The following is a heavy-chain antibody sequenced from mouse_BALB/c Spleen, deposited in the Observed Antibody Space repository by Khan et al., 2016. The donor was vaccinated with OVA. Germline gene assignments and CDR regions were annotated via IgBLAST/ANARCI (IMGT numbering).Heavy chain of an antibody. CDR2: IWSDGST. CDR3: ARQPYYHYNIMDY. J-gene: IGHJ4*01. CDR1: GFSLTNYG. V-gene: IGHV2-6-1*01. Sequence: VQLQESGPGLAAPSQSLSITCTISGFSLTNYGVHWVRQPPGKGLEWLAVIWSDGSTTYNSALKSRLTITKDNSQSQVFLKMNSLHTDDTAIYFCARQPYYHYNIMDYWGQGTSVTVSS. D-gene: IGHD2-10*01.